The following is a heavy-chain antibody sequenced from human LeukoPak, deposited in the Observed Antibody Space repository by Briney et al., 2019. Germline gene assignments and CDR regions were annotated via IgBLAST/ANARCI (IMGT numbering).Heavy chain of an antibody. D-gene: IGHD2-15*01. CDR2: IYYSGST. V-gene: IGHV4-39*01. Sequence: SETLSLTCTVSGGSISSSSYYWGWIRQPPGKGLEWIGSIYYSGSTYYNPSLKSRVTISVDTSQNQFSLKLSSVTAADTAVYYCARGALIVVVVAAGNWFDPWGQGTLVTVSS. CDR1: GGSISSSSYY. J-gene: IGHJ5*02. CDR3: ARGALIVVVVAAGNWFDP.